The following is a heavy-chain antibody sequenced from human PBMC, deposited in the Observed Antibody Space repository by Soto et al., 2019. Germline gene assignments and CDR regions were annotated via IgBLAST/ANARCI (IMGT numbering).Heavy chain of an antibody. CDR2: VYTSDYT. CDR3: ASSACHYWYGFYYDGMDV. J-gene: IGHJ6*02. V-gene: IGHV4-4*08. Sequence: SETLSLTCSVSGASIRSYYWHWIRQPPGKGLEWIGYVYTSDYTRYSSSLKSRVTISVDTSKSQFYLRLNSVTAADTAVYYCASSACHYWYGFYYDGMDVWGQGSTDTGS. CDR1: GASIRSYY. D-gene: IGHD2-8*02.